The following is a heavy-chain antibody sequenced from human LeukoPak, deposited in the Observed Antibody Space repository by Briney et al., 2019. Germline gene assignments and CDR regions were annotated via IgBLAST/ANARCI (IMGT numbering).Heavy chain of an antibody. Sequence: PSETLSLTCTVSGGSISSYYWSWIRQPPGKGLEWIGYIYYSGSTNYNPSLRSRVTISVDTSKNQFSLKLSSVTAADTAVYYCAGVYGGLGYWGQGTLVTVSS. CDR3: AGVYGGLGY. CDR1: GGSISSYY. V-gene: IGHV4-59*01. D-gene: IGHD4-23*01. CDR2: IYYSGST. J-gene: IGHJ4*02.